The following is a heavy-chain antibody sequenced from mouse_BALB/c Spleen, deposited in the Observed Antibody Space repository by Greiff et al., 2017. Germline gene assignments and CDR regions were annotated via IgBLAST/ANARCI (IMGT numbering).Heavy chain of an antibody. CDR3: ASRTGPYFDY. CDR2: ISSGSSTI. CDR1: GFTFSSFG. D-gene: IGHD4-1*01. J-gene: IGHJ2*01. Sequence: EVKLVDSGGGLVQPGGSRKLSCAASGFTFSSFGMHWVRQAPEKGLEWVAYISSGSSTIYYADTVKGRFTISRDNPKNTLFLQMTSLRSEDTAMYYCASRTGPYFDYWGQGTTLTVSS. V-gene: IGHV5-17*02.